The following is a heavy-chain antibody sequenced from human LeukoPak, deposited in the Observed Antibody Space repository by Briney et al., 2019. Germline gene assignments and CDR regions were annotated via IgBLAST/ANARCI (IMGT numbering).Heavy chain of an antibody. CDR3: ARAKIAAADSAFDY. Sequence: PGGSLRLSCAASGFNYSSYTMNWVRQAPGMGLEWLSYISASRDITYYADSVKGRFTISRDNAKNSLYLQMNSLRAEDTAVYYCARAKIAAADSAFDYWGQGTLVTVSS. J-gene: IGHJ4*02. V-gene: IGHV3-21*05. D-gene: IGHD6-13*01. CDR1: GFNYSSYT. CDR2: ISASRDIT.